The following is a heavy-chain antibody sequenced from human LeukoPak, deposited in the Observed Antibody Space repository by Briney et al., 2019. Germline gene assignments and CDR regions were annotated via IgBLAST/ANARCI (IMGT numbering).Heavy chain of an antibody. CDR2: INPNSGGT. V-gene: IGHV1-2*02. Sequence: GASVKVSCKASGYTFTGYYMHWVRQAPGQGLEWMGWINPNSGGTNYAQKFQGRVTMTRDTSISTAYMELSRLRSDDTAVYYCARGSDGVVVVVAAMSWFDPWGQGTLVTVSS. D-gene: IGHD2-15*01. CDR1: GYTFTGYY. J-gene: IGHJ5*02. CDR3: ARGSDGVVVVVAAMSWFDP.